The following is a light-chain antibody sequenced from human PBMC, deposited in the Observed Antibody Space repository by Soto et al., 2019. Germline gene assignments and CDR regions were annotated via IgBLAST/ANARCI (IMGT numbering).Light chain of an antibody. CDR1: QSVSSSN. V-gene: IGKV3D-20*02. CDR2: GAS. J-gene: IGKJ1*01. CDR3: QQRGNWPPTWT. Sequence: EVVLTQSPGTLSLSPGDRATLYCRASQSVSSSNLAWYQQKRGQSPRLLIYGASSRATGIPDRFSGSGSGPDFTLTINGLEPEDSAVYYCQQRGNWPPTWTFGQGTRWIS.